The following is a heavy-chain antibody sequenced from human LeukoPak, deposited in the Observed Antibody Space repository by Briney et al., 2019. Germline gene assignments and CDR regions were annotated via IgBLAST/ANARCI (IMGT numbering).Heavy chain of an antibody. V-gene: IGHV4-30-4*01. CDR3: ALTAPDSSGYYYFDY. Sequence: SETLSLTCAVYGGSFSGYYWSWIRQPPGKGLEWIGYIYYSGSTYYNPSLKSRVTISVDTSKNQFSLKLSSVTAADTAVYYCALTAPDSSGYYYFDYWGQGTLVTVSS. D-gene: IGHD3-22*01. CDR2: IYYSGST. CDR1: GGSFSGYY. J-gene: IGHJ4*02.